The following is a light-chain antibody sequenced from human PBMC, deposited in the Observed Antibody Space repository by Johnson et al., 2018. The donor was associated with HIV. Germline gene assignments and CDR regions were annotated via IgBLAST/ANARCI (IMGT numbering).Light chain of an antibody. CDR1: NSNIGNSY. CDR3: GTWDSSLDAYV. Sequence: QPVLTQPPSVSAAPGQKVTISCSGSNSNIGNSYVSWYQQLPRTAPKLLIYENNKRPSGIPDRFSGSKSGTSATLDITGLQTGDEADYYCGTWDSSLDAYVFGTGTKVAVL. CDR2: ENN. J-gene: IGLJ1*01. V-gene: IGLV1-51*02.